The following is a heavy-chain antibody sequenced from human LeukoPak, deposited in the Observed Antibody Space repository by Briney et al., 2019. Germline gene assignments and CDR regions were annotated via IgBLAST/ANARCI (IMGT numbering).Heavy chain of an antibody. D-gene: IGHD2-2*01. Sequence: GGSLRLSCAASGFTFSSYSMNWVRQAPGKGLEWVSSISSSSSYIYYADSVKCRFTISRDNAKNSLYLQMNSLRAEDTAVYYCARADIVVVPAATHYYYYGMDVWGKGTTVTVSS. J-gene: IGHJ6*04. CDR2: ISSSSSYI. V-gene: IGHV3-21*01. CDR3: ARADIVVVPAATHYYYYGMDV. CDR1: GFTFSSYS.